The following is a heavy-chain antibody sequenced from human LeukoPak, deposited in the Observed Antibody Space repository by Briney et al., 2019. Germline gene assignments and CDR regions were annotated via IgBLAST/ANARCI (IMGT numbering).Heavy chain of an antibody. V-gene: IGHV4-61*02. CDR1: GGSISSGSYY. J-gene: IGHJ3*02. D-gene: IGHD3-22*01. CDR3: AREVITTHDAFDI. Sequence: PSETLSLTCTVSGGSISSGSYYWSWIRQPAGKGLEWIARIYTSGSTNYNPSLKSRVTISVDTSKNQFSLKLSSVTAADTAVYYCAREVITTHDAFDIWGQGTMVTVSS. CDR2: IYTSGST.